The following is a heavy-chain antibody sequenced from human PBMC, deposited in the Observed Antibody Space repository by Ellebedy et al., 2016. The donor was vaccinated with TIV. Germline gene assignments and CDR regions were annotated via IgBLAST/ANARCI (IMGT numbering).Heavy chain of an antibody. CDR3: AGGPGYSLPFDY. CDR1: GFTFSNYG. D-gene: IGHD3-9*01. Sequence: GESLKISCAASGFTFSNYGMHWVRQAPGKGLEWVAVVLYDGNNKFYADSVKGRFTVSRDNSKNTLYLQMNSLRADDTAVYYCAGGPGYSLPFDYWGQGTLVTVSS. CDR2: VLYDGNNK. J-gene: IGHJ4*02. V-gene: IGHV3-33*01.